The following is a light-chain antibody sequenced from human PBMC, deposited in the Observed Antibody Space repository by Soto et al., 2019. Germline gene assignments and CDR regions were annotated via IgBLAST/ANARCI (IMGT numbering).Light chain of an antibody. CDR1: ESVSSS. Sequence: DIRMTQSPSTLSAVVGDRVTITCRASESVSSSVAWYQQKPGKAPNLLIYDASTLESGVPSRFSGSGFGTEFTLTINSLQPDDFGTYYCQQYESFSPYTFGRGTRLEIK. CDR2: DAS. CDR3: QQYESFSPYT. V-gene: IGKV1-5*01. J-gene: IGKJ2*01.